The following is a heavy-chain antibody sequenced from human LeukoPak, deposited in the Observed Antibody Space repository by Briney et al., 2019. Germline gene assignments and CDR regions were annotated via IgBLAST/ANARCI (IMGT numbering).Heavy chain of an antibody. CDR2: IKQDGSEQ. Sequence: PGGSLRLSCAASGFTLTTYWMGWVRQAPGKGLEWVANIKQDGSEQYYVDSVKGRFTISRDNSKNTLYLQMNSLRAEDTAVYYCARGPRIAVAGTGLDYWGQGTLVTVSS. D-gene: IGHD6-19*01. CDR1: GFTLTTYW. J-gene: IGHJ4*02. CDR3: ARGPRIAVAGTGLDY. V-gene: IGHV3-7*01.